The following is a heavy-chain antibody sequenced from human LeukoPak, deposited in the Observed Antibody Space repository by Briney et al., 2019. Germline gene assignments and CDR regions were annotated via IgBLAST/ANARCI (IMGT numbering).Heavy chain of an antibody. V-gene: IGHV5-51*01. CDR2: IYPSDSDT. Sequence: GESLKISCLGSGYSFPNYWIAWVRQMPGRGLEWMGIIYPSDSDTRYSPSEQGQVTISADKSISAAYLQWSRLKASDTAVYYCARTISSWEDFDDWGQGTMLTVFS. D-gene: IGHD6-13*01. CDR1: GYSFPNYW. J-gene: IGHJ4*02. CDR3: ARTISSWEDFDD.